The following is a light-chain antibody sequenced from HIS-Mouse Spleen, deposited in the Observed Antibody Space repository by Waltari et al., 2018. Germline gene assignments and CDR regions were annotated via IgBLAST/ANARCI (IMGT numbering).Light chain of an antibody. CDR2: EDS. V-gene: IGLV3-10*01. CDR3: YSTDSSGNHRV. Sequence: SYDLTPPPSVSVSPGQTARTPCPGDAFPKQYAYLYQQKSGQAPVLVIYEDSKRPSGIPERFSGSSSGTMATLTISGAQVEDEADYYCYSTDSSGNHRVFGGGTKLTVL. J-gene: IGLJ2*01. CDR1: AFPKQY.